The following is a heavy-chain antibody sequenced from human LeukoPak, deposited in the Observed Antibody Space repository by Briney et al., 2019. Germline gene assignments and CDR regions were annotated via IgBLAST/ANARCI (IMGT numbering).Heavy chain of an antibody. D-gene: IGHD3-9*01. J-gene: IGHJ6*02. CDR3: ARGGAGYDILTGLSHPALDV. V-gene: IGHV1-2*04. Sequence: ASVKVSCKASGYTFTGYYMHWVRQAPGQGLEWMGWINPNSGGTNYAQKFQGWVTMTRDTSISTAYMELSRLRSDDTAVYYCARGGAGYDILTGLSHPALDVWGQGTTVTVSS. CDR1: GYTFTGYY. CDR2: INPNSGGT.